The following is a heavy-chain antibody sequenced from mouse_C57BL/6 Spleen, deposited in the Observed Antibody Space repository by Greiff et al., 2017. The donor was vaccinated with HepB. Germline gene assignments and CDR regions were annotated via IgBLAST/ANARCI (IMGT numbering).Heavy chain of an antibody. V-gene: IGHV1-82*01. CDR1: GYAFSSSW. D-gene: IGHD1-1*01. Sequence: VQLQQSGPELVKPGASVKISCKASGYAFSSSWMNWVKQRPGKGLEWIGRIYPGDGDTNYNGKFKGKATLTADKSSSTAYMQLSSLTSEDSAVYFCAPFGTTEGSPYYFDYWGQGTTLTVSS. CDR3: APFGTTEGSPYYFDY. CDR2: IYPGDGDT. J-gene: IGHJ2*01.